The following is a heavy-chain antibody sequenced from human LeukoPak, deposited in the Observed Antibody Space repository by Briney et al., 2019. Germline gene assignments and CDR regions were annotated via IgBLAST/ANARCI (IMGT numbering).Heavy chain of an antibody. CDR1: GYTFTSYY. D-gene: IGHD3-10*01. J-gene: IGHJ4*02. V-gene: IGHV1-46*01. CDR2: INPSGGST. Sequence: ASVKVSCKASGYTFTSYYMHWVRQAPGQGLEWMGIINPSGGSTSYAQKFQGRVTMTRDTSTSTVYMELSSLRSEDTAVYYCARARYGSGSYYLPGTPEFDYWGQGTLVTVSS. CDR3: ARARYGSGSYYLPGTPEFDY.